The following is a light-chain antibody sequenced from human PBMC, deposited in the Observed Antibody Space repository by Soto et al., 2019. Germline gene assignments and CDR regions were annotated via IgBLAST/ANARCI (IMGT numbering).Light chain of an antibody. Sequence: EIVSTQSPGTLSLSPGERATLSCRASQSITRSYIAWYQQKPGQAPRLLIYDASSRATGIPDRFGGSGSGTDFTLTISRLEPEDFAVYYCQQYSSSPETFGQGTKVEIK. CDR2: DAS. J-gene: IGKJ1*01. CDR3: QQYSSSPET. CDR1: QSITRSY. V-gene: IGKV3-20*01.